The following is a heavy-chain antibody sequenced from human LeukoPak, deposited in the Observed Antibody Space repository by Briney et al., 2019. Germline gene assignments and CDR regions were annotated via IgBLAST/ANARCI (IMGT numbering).Heavy chain of an antibody. CDR1: GFTFSSYS. D-gene: IGHD3-10*01. CDR2: ISSSSSYI. J-gene: IGHJ4*02. CDR3: ASLASMVRGVILTPLLG. Sequence: PGGSLRLSCAASGFTFSSYSMNWVRQAPGKGLEWVSYISSSSSYIYYADSVKGRFTISRDNAKNSLYLQMNSLRAEDTAVYYCASLASMVRGVILTPLLGWGQGTLVTVSS. V-gene: IGHV3-21*01.